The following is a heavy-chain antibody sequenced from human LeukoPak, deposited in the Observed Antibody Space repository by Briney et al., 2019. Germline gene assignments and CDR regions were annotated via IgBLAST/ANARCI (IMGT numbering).Heavy chain of an antibody. CDR2: ISVSGGST. Sequence: GGSLRLSCAASGFTFSIYGMSWVRQAPGEGLEWVSAISVSGGSTYYADSVKGRFTISRDNSKNTLYLQMNSLRAEDTAIYYCAKGVLPTGFDYWGQGTLVTVSS. CDR3: AKGVLPTGFDY. CDR1: GFTFSIYG. J-gene: IGHJ4*02. D-gene: IGHD3-10*01. V-gene: IGHV3-23*01.